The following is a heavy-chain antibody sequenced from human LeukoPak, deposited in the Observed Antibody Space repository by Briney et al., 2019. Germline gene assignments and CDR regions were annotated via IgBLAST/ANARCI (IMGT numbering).Heavy chain of an antibody. CDR3: ARAGYSNRHDY. Sequence: RASETLSLTCTVSGGSISSGGYYWSWIRQHPGKGLEWIGYIYYSGSTYYNPSLKSRATISVDTSKNQFSLKLSSVTAADTAVYYCARAGYSNRHDYWGQGTLVTVSS. CDR2: IYYSGST. V-gene: IGHV4-31*03. D-gene: IGHD4-11*01. J-gene: IGHJ4*02. CDR1: GGSISSGGYY.